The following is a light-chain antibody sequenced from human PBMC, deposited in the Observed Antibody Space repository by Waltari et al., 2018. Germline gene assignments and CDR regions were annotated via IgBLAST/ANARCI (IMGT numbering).Light chain of an antibody. V-gene: IGKV1-5*03. CDR2: KAS. CDR3: QQYNSYEWT. Sequence: DIQMTQFPSTLSASVGDRLTITCRASQSINSWLAWYPQKPGKAPKLLIYKASSLESGVPSRFSGSGSGTEFTLTISSLQPDDFATYYCQQYNSYEWTFGQGTKVAIK. J-gene: IGKJ1*01. CDR1: QSINSW.